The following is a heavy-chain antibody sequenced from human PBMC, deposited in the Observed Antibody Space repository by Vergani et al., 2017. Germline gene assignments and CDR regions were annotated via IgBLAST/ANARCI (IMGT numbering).Heavy chain of an antibody. V-gene: IGHV1-2*02. D-gene: IGHD1-7*01. CDR3: ARDTGTFPFDY. J-gene: IGHJ4*02. CDR1: GGTFSSYA. CDR2: INPNSGGT. Sequence: QVQLVQSGAEVKKPGSSVKVSCKASGGTFSSYAISWVRQAPGQGLEWMGGINPNSGGTNYAQKFQGRVTMTRDTSISTAYMELSRLRSDDTAVYYCARDTGTFPFDYWGQGTLVTVSS.